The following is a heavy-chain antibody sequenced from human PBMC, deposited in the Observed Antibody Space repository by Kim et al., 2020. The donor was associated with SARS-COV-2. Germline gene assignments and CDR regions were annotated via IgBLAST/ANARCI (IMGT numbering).Heavy chain of an antibody. CDR2: ISSSGSTI. Sequence: GGSLRLSCAASGFTFSSYEMNWVRQAPGKGLEWVSYISSSGSTIYYADSVKGRFTISRDNAKNSLYLQMNSLRAEDTAVYYCARAVLKRYFDWLLSGAGEYWGQGTLVTVSS. CDR1: GFTFSSYE. CDR3: ARAVLKRYFDWLLSGAGEY. V-gene: IGHV3-48*03. D-gene: IGHD3-9*01. J-gene: IGHJ4*02.